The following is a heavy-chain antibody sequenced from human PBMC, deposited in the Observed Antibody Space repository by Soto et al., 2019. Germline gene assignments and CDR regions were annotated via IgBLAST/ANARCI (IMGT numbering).Heavy chain of an antibody. CDR2: SRNKANRYTT. V-gene: IGHV3-72*01. CDR3: ARVRAVAGTGYFDY. J-gene: IGHJ4*02. CDR1: GFTFSDHY. D-gene: IGHD6-19*01. Sequence: EVQLVESGGGLVQPGGSLRLSCAASGFTFSDHYLDWVRQAPGKGLEWVGRSRNKANRYTTDYAASVKGRVTISRDDSKNSLYLQMNSLKTEDTAVYYCARVRAVAGTGYFDYWGQGTLVTVSS.